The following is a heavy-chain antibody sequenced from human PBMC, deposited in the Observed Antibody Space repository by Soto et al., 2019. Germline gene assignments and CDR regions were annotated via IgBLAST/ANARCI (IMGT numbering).Heavy chain of an antibody. CDR2: INPNSGGT. D-gene: IGHD3-3*01. CDR3: ARGGSDDFWSGVNYGMDI. Sequence: GASVKVSCKASGYTFTGYYMHWVRQAPGQGLEWMGWINPNSGGTNYAQKFQGWVTMTRDTSISTAYMELSRLRSDDTAVYYCARGGSDDFWSGVNYGMDIWGQGTTVNVSS. CDR1: GYTFTGYY. J-gene: IGHJ6*02. V-gene: IGHV1-2*04.